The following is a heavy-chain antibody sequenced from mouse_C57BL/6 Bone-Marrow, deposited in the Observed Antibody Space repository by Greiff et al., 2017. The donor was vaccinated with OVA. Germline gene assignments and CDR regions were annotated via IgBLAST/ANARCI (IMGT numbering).Heavy chain of an antibody. CDR2: ISGGGGNT. CDR1: GFTFSSYT. J-gene: IGHJ1*03. V-gene: IGHV5-9*01. Sequence: EVKVEESGGGLVKPGGSLKLSCAASGFTFSSYTMSWVRQTPEKRLEWVATISGGGGNTYYPDSVKGRFTISRDNAKNTLYLQMSSLRSEDTALYYCARLYYGSSYVGWYFDVWGTGTTVTVSS. CDR3: ARLYYGSSYVGWYFDV. D-gene: IGHD1-1*01.